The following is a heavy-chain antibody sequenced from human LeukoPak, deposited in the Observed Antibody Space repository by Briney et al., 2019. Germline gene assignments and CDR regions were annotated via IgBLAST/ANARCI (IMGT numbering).Heavy chain of an antibody. CDR1: GYSISSGYY. J-gene: IGHJ3*02. D-gene: IGHD5-12*01. V-gene: IGHV4-38-2*02. CDR3: ARDRSGYIDAFDI. Sequence: SETLSLTCTVFGYSISSGYYWGWIRQPPGKGLEWIGSIYHSGSTYYNPSLKSRVTISVDTSKKYFSLKLSSVTAADTAVYYCARDRSGYIDAFDIWGQGTMVTVSS. CDR2: IYHSGST.